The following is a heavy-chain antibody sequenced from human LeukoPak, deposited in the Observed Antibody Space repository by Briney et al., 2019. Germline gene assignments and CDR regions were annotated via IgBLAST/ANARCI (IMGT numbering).Heavy chain of an antibody. V-gene: IGHV1-2*02. CDR2: TNPSSGVS. CDR3: ARGRLQENFDY. Sequence: ASVKVSCKASGYTFTTYYVHWVRQAPGQGLEWLGWTNPSSGVSKYAQKSQDRVTMTRDSSITTVYMELTGLRSDDTAVFYCARGRLQENFDYWGQGTLVTVSS. D-gene: IGHD4-11*01. CDR1: GYTFTTYY. J-gene: IGHJ4*02.